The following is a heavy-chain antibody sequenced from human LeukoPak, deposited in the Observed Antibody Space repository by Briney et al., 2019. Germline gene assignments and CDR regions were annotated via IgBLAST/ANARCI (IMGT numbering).Heavy chain of an antibody. V-gene: IGHV3-48*02. CDR2: ISSSSSTI. D-gene: IGHD1-1*01. J-gene: IGHJ4*02. CDR3: ASLMTTMYYFDY. Sequence: GGSLRLSCAASGFTFSSHSMDWVRQAPGKGLEWISYISSSSSTIYYADSVKGRFTISRDNAKNSLYLQMSSLRDEDTAVYYCASLMTTMYYFDYWGQGTLGTVSS. CDR1: GFTFSSHS.